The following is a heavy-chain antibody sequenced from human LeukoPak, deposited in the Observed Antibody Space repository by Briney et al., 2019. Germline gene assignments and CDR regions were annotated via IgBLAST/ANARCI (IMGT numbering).Heavy chain of an antibody. V-gene: IGHV3-23*01. CDR1: GFTFSSYA. CDR3: AKDSAGYSYANFVY. Sequence: GGSLRLSCAASGFTFSSYAMSWVRQAPGKGLEWVSAISGSGGSTYYADSVKGRFTISRHNSKNTLYLQMNSLRAVDTAVYYCAKDSAGYSYANFVYWGQGTLVTVSS. J-gene: IGHJ4*02. CDR2: ISGSGGST. D-gene: IGHD5-18*01.